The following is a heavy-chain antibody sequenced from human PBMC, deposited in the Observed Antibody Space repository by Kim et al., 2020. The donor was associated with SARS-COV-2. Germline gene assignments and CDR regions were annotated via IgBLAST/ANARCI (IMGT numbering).Heavy chain of an antibody. J-gene: IGHJ4*02. CDR1: GGSISSYY. D-gene: IGHD3-10*01. Sequence: SETLSLTCTVSGGSISSYYWSWIRQPPGKGLEWIGYIYYSGSTNYNPSLKSRVTISVDTSKNQFSLKLSSVTAADTAVYYCARVGGVIIHYFDYWGQGTLVTVSS. CDR2: IYYSGST. V-gene: IGHV4-59*01. CDR3: ARVGGVIIHYFDY.